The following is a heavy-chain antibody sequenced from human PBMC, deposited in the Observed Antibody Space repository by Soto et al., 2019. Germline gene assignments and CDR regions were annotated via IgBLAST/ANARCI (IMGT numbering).Heavy chain of an antibody. CDR3: ARPYCGTNSCHGWFAP. Sequence: QVQLVQSGVEVKKPGASVKVSCKASGYTFTGYYMYWVRQAPGQGLEWMGWINPDSGGTNYAQNFQGRVTMTRDTSISTAYMELTRLTSDDTAVYYCARPYCGTNSCHGWFAPWGQGTLVTVSS. CDR1: GYTFTGYY. V-gene: IGHV1-2*02. CDR2: INPDSGGT. J-gene: IGHJ5*02. D-gene: IGHD2-2*01.